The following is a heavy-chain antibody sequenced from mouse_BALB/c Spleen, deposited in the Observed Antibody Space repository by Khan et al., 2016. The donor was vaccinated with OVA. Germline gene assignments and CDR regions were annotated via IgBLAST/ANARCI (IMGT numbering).Heavy chain of an antibody. CDR2: IFPGNGTT. CDR3: ARGYFGNYEFVY. CDR1: GYTFTSYW. J-gene: IGHJ3*01. D-gene: IGHD2-1*01. V-gene: IGHV1S132*01. Sequence: QVQLQQSGAELVKPGASVKLSCKTSGYTFTSYWIQWVKQRPGQGLGWSGQIFPGNGTTYYNENFKGKATLTVDTSSNTAFMQRSSLTSEDSAVYFCARGYFGNYEFVYWGQGTLVTVSP.